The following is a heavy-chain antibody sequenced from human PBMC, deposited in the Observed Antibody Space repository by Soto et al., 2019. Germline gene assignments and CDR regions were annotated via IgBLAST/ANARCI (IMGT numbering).Heavy chain of an antibody. J-gene: IGHJ4*02. CDR1: GDSMRSYS. CDR3: AGDYGSGSYRFDY. CDR2: IYYSGST. V-gene: IGHV4-59*01. D-gene: IGHD3-10*01. Sequence: PSETLSLTCTVSGDSMRSYSWSWIRQPPGKGLEWIGYIYYSGSTTYNPSFKSRVTISIDTSEKQFSLKLTSVTAADTAVYFCAGDYGSGSYRFDYWGQGALVTVYS.